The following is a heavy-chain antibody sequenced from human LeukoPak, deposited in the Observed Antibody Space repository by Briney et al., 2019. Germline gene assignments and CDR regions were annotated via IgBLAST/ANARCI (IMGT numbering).Heavy chain of an antibody. CDR1: GGTFSSYA. CDR3: ARSATLLYYYYYIDV. D-gene: IGHD1-26*01. Sequence: SVKVSCKASGGTFSSYAISWVRQAPGQGLEWMGGIIPIFGTANYAQKVQGRVTITADKSTSTAYMELSSLRSEDTAVYYCARSATLLYYYYYIDVWGKGTTVTVSS. J-gene: IGHJ6*03. CDR2: IIPIFGTA. V-gene: IGHV1-69*06.